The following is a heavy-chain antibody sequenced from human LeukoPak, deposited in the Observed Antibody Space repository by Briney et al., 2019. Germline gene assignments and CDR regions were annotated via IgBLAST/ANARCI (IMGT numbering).Heavy chain of an antibody. V-gene: IGHV3-43*02. J-gene: IGHJ3*02. Sequence: GGSLRLSCAGSGFSFDDYAMHWLRQAPGKGVEWVSLISGDGGTTFYADSVKGRFTISRDNSKKTLYLQKNSVRTEDTALYHCAKGGDRIWDAFDIWGQGTSVTVSS. CDR1: GFSFDDYA. CDR3: AKGGDRIWDAFDI. D-gene: IGHD2-21*01. CDR2: ISGDGGTT.